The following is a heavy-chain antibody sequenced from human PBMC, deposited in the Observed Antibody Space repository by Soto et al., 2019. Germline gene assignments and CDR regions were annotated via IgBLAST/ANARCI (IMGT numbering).Heavy chain of an antibody. D-gene: IGHD6-19*01. J-gene: IGHJ4*02. CDR1: GYSFTGYG. Sequence: QVQLVQSGAEVKKPGASVNISCKASGYSFTGYGISWVRQAPGQGLEWMGWISGYNGHIDYAQKFQGRVSMTTDTSKNTDYMEMRSLRSDDTAKYYCARVLQWSTPDYWGQGSLVTVSS. CDR3: ARVLQWSTPDY. CDR2: ISGYNGHI. V-gene: IGHV1-18*01.